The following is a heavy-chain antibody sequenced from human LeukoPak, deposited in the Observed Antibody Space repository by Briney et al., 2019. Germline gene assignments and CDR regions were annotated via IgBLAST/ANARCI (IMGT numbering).Heavy chain of an antibody. CDR1: GSTVSNNY. CDR2: IYSGGST. D-gene: IGHD3-22*01. J-gene: IGHJ4*02. Sequence: PGGSLRLSCAASGSTVSNNYMSWVRQAPGKGLEWVSLIYSGGSTYYADSVKGRFTISRDNSKNKLYLQMNSLRAEDTAVYYCASYSSLDYWGQGTLVTVSS. CDR3: ASYSSLDY. V-gene: IGHV3-53*01.